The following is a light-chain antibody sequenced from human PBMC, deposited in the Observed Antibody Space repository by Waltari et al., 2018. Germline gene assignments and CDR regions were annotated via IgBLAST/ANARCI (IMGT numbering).Light chain of an antibody. CDR3: QQYNYWPWT. Sequence: EIVMTQSPATLSMSPGESATLSCRASQSLNGAFAWYQQKPGQPPRLLIYSTSTRATGTPARFSGSGSGTEFTLTISSLQSEDFAIYYCQQYNYWPWTFGQGTRVEIK. J-gene: IGKJ1*01. CDR2: STS. V-gene: IGKV3D-15*01. CDR1: QSLNGA.